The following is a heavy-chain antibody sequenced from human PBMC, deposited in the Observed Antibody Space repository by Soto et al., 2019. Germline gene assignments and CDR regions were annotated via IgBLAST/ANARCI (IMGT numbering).Heavy chain of an antibody. CDR1: GRSISRYY. CDR2: IYYSGST. CDR3: ARHRDSYGSGDFDY. V-gene: IGHV4-59*08. J-gene: IGHJ4*02. Sequence: SETLSLTCTVSGRSISRYYWTWIRQPPGKGLEWIGYIYYSGSTNYNPSLKSRVTISVDTSKNQFSLKLNSVTAADTAVYYCARHRDSYGSGDFDYWGQGTRVT. D-gene: IGHD3-10*01.